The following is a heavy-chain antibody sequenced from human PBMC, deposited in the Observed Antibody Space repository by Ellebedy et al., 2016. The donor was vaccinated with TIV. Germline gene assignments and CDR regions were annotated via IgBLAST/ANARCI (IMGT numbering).Heavy chain of an antibody. V-gene: IGHV3-30*18. J-gene: IGHJ3*01. CDR2: LSYDENSK. D-gene: IGHD2-15*01. Sequence: GESLKISCAASGFPFSNFGMHWVRQAPGKGLEWVALLSYDENSKYYADSVKGRFTISRDNSKNTLDLQMTSLRAEDTALYYCAKNHRVRFRVSAGRILDAFYFWGQGTMVTVAS. CDR1: GFPFSNFG. CDR3: AKNHRVRFRVSAGRILDAFYF.